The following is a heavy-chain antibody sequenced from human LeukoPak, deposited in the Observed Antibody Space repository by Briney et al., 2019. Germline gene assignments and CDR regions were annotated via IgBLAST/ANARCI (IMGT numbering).Heavy chain of an antibody. Sequence: GASVKVSCKASGYTFTSYYMHWVRQAPGQGLEWMGIINPSGGSTSYAQKFQGRVTMTRDMSTSTVYMELSSLRSEDTAVYYCARHSAAGEYYYYYMDVWGKGTTVTISS. D-gene: IGHD6-13*01. V-gene: IGHV1-46*01. CDR1: GYTFTSYY. CDR2: INPSGGST. J-gene: IGHJ6*03. CDR3: ARHSAAGEYYYYYMDV.